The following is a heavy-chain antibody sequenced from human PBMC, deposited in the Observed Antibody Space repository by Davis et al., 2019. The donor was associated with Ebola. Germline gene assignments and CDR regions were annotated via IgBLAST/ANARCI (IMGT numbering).Heavy chain of an antibody. J-gene: IGHJ6*02. V-gene: IGHV3-11*06. Sequence: GRFTISRDNAKNSLYLQMNSLRAEDTAVYYCARGKIVVVVAATHYYYYGMDVWGQGTTVTVSS. D-gene: IGHD2-15*01. CDR3: ARGKIVVVVAATHYYYYGMDV.